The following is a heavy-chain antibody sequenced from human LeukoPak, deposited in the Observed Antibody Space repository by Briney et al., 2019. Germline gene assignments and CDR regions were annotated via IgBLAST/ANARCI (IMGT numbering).Heavy chain of an antibody. D-gene: IGHD3-22*01. J-gene: IGHJ4*02. Sequence: PSETLSLTCTVSGGSISSTTYYWSWIRQPPGEGLECIGYIYYSGSTYYNPSLKSRASISVDTSKNQFSLKLSSVTAADTAVYYCARVGTYDCSGYYTALPDYWGQGTLVTVSS. CDR2: IYYSGST. V-gene: IGHV4-30-4*01. CDR3: ARVGTYDCSGYYTALPDY. CDR1: GGSISSTTYY.